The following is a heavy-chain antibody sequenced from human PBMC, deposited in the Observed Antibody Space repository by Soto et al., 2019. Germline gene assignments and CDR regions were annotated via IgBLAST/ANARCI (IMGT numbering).Heavy chain of an antibody. D-gene: IGHD3-3*01. J-gene: IGHJ3*02. Sequence: QVQLVESGGGVVQPGRSLRLSCAASGFTFSSYAMHWVRQAPGKGLEWVAVISYDGSNKYYADSVKGRFTISRDNSKNTLYLQMNSLRAEDTAVYYCARTIRDDFRVKDAFDIWGQGTMVTVSS. CDR2: ISYDGSNK. CDR1: GFTFSSYA. V-gene: IGHV3-30-3*01. CDR3: ARTIRDDFRVKDAFDI.